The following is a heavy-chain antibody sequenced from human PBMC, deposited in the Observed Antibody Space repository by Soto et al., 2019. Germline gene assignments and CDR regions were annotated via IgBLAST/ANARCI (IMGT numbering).Heavy chain of an antibody. D-gene: IGHD3-3*01. Sequence: SETLSLTCTVSAGSMSSSYWTWIRQPAGKGLEWIGRVYSSGGTHYNPSLKSRVTISLDTSKNQFSLRLLSVTDADTAVYYCARGQRFSDWFDPWVQRTLVTVSS. V-gene: IGHV4-4*07. J-gene: IGHJ5*02. CDR3: ARGQRFSDWFDP. CDR2: VYSSGGT. CDR1: AGSMSSSY.